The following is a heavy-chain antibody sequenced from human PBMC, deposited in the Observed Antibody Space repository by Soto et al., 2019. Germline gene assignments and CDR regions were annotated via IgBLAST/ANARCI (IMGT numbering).Heavy chain of an antibody. J-gene: IGHJ4*02. CDR2: IKQDGSEK. D-gene: IGHD2-8*01. CDR1: GFSFSSYW. Sequence: GGSLRLSCVASGFSFSSYWMSWVRQAPGKGLEWVANIKQDGSEKYYVDSVKGRFTISRDNAKKSLYLQMNRLRAEDTAVYYCARDSHGAYFDYWGQGTLVTVSS. V-gene: IGHV3-7*01. CDR3: ARDSHGAYFDY.